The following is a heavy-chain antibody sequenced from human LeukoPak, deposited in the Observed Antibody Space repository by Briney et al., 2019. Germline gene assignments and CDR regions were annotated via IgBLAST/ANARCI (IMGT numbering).Heavy chain of an antibody. Sequence: SETLSLTCTVAGDSFTSSSYCWGWLRQPPGKGLEWIGCIYYSGSSYYNSSLNSRVTISVDTSKNEFSLRLKSVTATDTALYYCVRHRSGQAWLDPWGQGTLVTVSS. CDR2: IYYSGSS. V-gene: IGHV4-39*01. CDR3: VRHRSGQAWLDP. J-gene: IGHJ5*02. D-gene: IGHD1-26*01. CDR1: GDSFTSSSYC.